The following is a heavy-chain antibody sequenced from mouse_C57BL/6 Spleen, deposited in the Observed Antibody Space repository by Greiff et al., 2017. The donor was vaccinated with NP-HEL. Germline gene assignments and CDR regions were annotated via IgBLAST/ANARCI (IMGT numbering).Heavy chain of an antibody. V-gene: IGHV5-4*03. J-gene: IGHJ2*01. CDR2: ISDGGSYT. Sequence: EVKLVESGGGLVKPGGSLKLSCAASGFTFSSYAMSWVRQTPEKRLEWVATISDGGSYTYYPDNVKGRVTISSDNAKNNLYLEMSHLKSEDTAMYYCATQYYYGSIFDYWGQGTTLTVSS. D-gene: IGHD1-1*01. CDR1: GFTFSSYA. CDR3: ATQYYYGSIFDY.